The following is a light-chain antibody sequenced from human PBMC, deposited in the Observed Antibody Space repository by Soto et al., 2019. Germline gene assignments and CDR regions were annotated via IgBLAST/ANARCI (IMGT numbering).Light chain of an antibody. CDR2: DVS. CDR1: NSDVGGFKY. Sequence: QSVLTQPASGSWSPGQSITISFTGTNSDVGGFKYVSWYQQQPGKAPKFMIYDVSNRPSGVSNRFSGSKSGNTASLTMSGLQAEDEADYYCSSYTTSNTRQIVVGT. CDR3: SSYTTSNTRQIV. V-gene: IGLV2-14*01. J-gene: IGLJ1*01.